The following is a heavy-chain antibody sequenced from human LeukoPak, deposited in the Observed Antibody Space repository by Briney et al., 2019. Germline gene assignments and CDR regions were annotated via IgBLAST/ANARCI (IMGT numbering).Heavy chain of an antibody. V-gene: IGHV1-24*01. D-gene: IGHD4-17*01. CDR2: FDPEDGET. Sequence: ASVKVSCKVSGYTLTELSMHWVRQAPGKRLEWMGGFDPEDGETIYAQKFQGRVTMTEDTSTDTAYMELSSLRSEDTAVYYCATHRGYGDYVGFDYWGQGTLVTVSS. CDR3: ATHRGYGDYVGFDY. CDR1: GYTLTELS. J-gene: IGHJ4*02.